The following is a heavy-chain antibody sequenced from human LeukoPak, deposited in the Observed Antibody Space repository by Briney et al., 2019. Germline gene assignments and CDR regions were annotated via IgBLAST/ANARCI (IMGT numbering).Heavy chain of an antibody. Sequence: ASVKVSCKASGYTFTSYGISWVRQAPGQGLEWMGWISAYNGNTNYAQKLQGRVTMTTDTSTSTAYMELRSLRSDDTAVYYCARAVYSSSWYVRDNDAFDIWGQGTMVTVSS. J-gene: IGHJ3*02. D-gene: IGHD6-13*01. V-gene: IGHV1-18*01. CDR2: ISAYNGNT. CDR1: GYTFTSYG. CDR3: ARAVYSSSWYVRDNDAFDI.